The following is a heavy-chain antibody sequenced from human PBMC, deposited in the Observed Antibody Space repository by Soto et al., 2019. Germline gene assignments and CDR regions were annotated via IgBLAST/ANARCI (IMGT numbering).Heavy chain of an antibody. CDR3: AREEAVRLERRFDS. D-gene: IGHD6-6*01. CDR1: GGSISSGGYS. V-gene: IGHV4-31*03. J-gene: IGHJ5*01. CDR2: IYSSGTT. Sequence: SETLSLTCTVAGGSISSGGYSWNWILHHPGQGLEWIGYIYSSGTTYYNPSLKSRLTISIDTSQNLFSLKLSSVTAADTAVYFCAREEAVRLERRFDSWGQGTLVTVSS.